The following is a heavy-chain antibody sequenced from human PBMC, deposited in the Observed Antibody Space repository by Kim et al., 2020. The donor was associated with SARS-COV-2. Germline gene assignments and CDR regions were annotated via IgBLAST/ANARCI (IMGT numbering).Heavy chain of an antibody. D-gene: IGHD3-22*01. J-gene: IGHJ5*02. CDR3: ARVAGYYKNWFDP. V-gene: IGHV1-69*04. Sequence: YAQNFQGRVTITADKSTSTAYMELSSLRSEDTAVYSCARVAGYYKNWFDPWGQGTVVTVS.